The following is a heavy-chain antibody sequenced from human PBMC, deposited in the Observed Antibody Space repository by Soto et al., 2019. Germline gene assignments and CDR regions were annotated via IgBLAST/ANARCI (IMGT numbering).Heavy chain of an antibody. CDR1: GGTFSSYA. Sequence: GASVKVSCKASGGTFSSYAISWVRQAPGQGLEWMGGIIPIFGTANYAQKFQGRVTITADESTSTAYMELSSLRSEDTAAYYCARVNIEVVTTSFGPFGQGTLVTVSS. CDR3: ARVNIEVVTTSFGP. V-gene: IGHV1-69*13. D-gene: IGHD2-21*02. J-gene: IGHJ5*02. CDR2: IIPIFGTA.